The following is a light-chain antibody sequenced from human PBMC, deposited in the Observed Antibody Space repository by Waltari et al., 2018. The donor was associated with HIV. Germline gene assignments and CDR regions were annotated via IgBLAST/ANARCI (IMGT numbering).Light chain of an antibody. J-gene: IGLJ2*01. CDR3: QSYDSSLSGDVV. V-gene: IGLV1-40*01. CDR2: GNR. CDR1: SSNIGAGYD. Sequence: QSLLTQPPSVSGAPGQRVTISCTGSSSNIGAGYDVHWYQQLPGTAPKLIIYGNRNRPSGVPDRFSGSKSDTSASLAITGLRAEDEADYYCQSYDSSLSGDVVFGGGTSLTVL.